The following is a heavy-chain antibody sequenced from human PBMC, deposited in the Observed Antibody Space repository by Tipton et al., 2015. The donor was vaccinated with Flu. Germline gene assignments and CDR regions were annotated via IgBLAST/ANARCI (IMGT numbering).Heavy chain of an antibody. CDR1: DGSFLNYV. D-gene: IGHD1-1*01. Sequence: TLSLTCAVNDGSFLNYVWTWIRQSPGKGLEWIGETNHSGGTKYNPSLKSRVTISLDTSKNQFSLSMRSVTVADTAVYYCTRQLEAATRSSSWGQGTLVTVSS. V-gene: IGHV4-34*01. CDR2: TNHSGGT. J-gene: IGHJ4*02. CDR3: TRQLEAATRSSS.